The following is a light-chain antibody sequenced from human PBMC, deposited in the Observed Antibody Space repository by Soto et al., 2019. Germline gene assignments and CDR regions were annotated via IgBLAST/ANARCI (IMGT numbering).Light chain of an antibody. Sequence: DIQMTQSPSSLSASVGDTVTITCRASQSISTYLNWYQQIPGKAPKLLIYAASSLQTGVPSTFSGSGSGTDFTLTISSLQPEDFATYYCQQSYSTPRTFGQGTKVELK. CDR1: QSISTY. CDR2: AAS. J-gene: IGKJ1*01. CDR3: QQSYSTPRT. V-gene: IGKV1-39*01.